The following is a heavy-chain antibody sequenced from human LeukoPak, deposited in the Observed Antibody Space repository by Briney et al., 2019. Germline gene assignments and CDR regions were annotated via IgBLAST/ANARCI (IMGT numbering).Heavy chain of an antibody. CDR2: IIPIFGTA. CDR3: ALGGSRRYYFDG. CDR1: GGTFSSYA. J-gene: IGHJ4*02. Sequence: SVKVSCKASGGTFSSYAISWVRQAPGQALEWMGGIIPIFGTANYAQKFQGRVTITTDESTSTAYMELSSLRSEDTAVYYCALGGSRRYYFDGWSQGSLVTLSS. D-gene: IGHD1-26*01. V-gene: IGHV1-69*05.